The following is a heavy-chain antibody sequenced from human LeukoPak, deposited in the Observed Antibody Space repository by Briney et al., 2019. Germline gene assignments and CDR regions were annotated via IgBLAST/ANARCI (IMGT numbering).Heavy chain of an antibody. Sequence: KPSETLSLTCTVSGGSISSGSYYWSWIRQPAGKGLEWIGRIYTSGSTNYNPSLKSRVTISVDTSKNQFSLKLSSVTAADTAVYYCAREGPYYYYYMDVWGKGTTVTVSS. CDR2: IYTSGST. CDR3: AREGPYYYYYMDV. CDR1: GGSISSGSYY. V-gene: IGHV4-61*02. J-gene: IGHJ6*03.